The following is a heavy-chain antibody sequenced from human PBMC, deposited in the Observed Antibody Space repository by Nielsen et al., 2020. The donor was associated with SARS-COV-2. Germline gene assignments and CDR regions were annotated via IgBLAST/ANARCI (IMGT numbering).Heavy chain of an antibody. Sequence: SETLSLTCAVSGGSIRNTYWGWIRQPPGKRLEWIAYSDHSWRINYNPSLKSRATISADTSKDQISLKLRSVTAADAAVYYCARVALIMEGFDYWGQGTLVTVSS. CDR3: ARVALIMEGFDY. J-gene: IGHJ4*02. CDR1: GGSIRNTY. D-gene: IGHD3-3*01. V-gene: IGHV4-4*09. CDR2: SDHSWRI.